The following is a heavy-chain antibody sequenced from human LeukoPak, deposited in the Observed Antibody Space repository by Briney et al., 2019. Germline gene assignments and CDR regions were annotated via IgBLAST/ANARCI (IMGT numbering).Heavy chain of an antibody. D-gene: IGHD3-10*01. V-gene: IGHV3-21*04. J-gene: IGHJ4*02. CDR3: AKASGSPYYFDY. CDR2: ISSTSSYI. Sequence: PGGSLRLSCAASGFTFSSYMNWVRQAPGKGLEWVSSISSTSSYIYYADSVKGRFTISRDNSKSTLYLQMNSLRADDTAVYYCAKASGSPYYFDYWGQGTLVTVSS. CDR1: GFTFSSY.